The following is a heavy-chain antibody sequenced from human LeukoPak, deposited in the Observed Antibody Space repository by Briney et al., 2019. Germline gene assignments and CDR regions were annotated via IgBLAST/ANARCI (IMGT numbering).Heavy chain of an antibody. V-gene: IGHV3-11*06. CDR3: ARDYYGSGSSPFDY. D-gene: IGHD3-10*01. J-gene: IGHJ4*02. Sequence: GGSLRLSCAASGFTFSDYYMSWIRQAPGKGLEWVSYISSSSSYKNYANSVKGRSTISRDNAKNSLYLQMNSLRAEDTAMYYCARDYYGSGSSPFDYWGQGTLVTVSS. CDR1: GFTFSDYY. CDR2: ISSSSSYK.